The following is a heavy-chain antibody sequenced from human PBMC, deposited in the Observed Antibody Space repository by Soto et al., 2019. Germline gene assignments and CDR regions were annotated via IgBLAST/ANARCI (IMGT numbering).Heavy chain of an antibody. CDR3: ARGALRRYSSGWSYFDY. J-gene: IGHJ4*02. Sequence: GASVNVSCKASGGTFSSYAISWVRQPPGQGLEWMGGIIPIFGTANYAQKFQGRVTITADKSTSTAYMELSSVTAADTAVYYCARGALRRYSSGWSYFDYWGQGTLVTVSS. CDR2: IIPIFGTA. V-gene: IGHV1-69*06. D-gene: IGHD6-19*01. CDR1: GGTFSSYA.